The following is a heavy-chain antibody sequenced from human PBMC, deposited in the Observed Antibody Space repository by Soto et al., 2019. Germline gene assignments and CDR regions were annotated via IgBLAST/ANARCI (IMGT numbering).Heavy chain of an antibody. CDR1: GFTFSSYE. D-gene: IGHD3-22*01. CDR2: ISSSGSTI. Sequence: PGGSLRLSCAASGFTFSSYEMNWVRQAPGKGLEWVSYISSSGSTIYDADSVKGRFTISGDNAKNPLYLQMNSLRAEDTAVYYCARDNYYDSSGPRDFAIWGQGAMVTV. CDR3: ARDNYYDSSGPRDFAI. J-gene: IGHJ3*02. V-gene: IGHV3-48*03.